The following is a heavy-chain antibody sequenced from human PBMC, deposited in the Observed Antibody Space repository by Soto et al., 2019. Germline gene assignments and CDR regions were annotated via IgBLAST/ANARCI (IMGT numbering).Heavy chain of an antibody. Sequence: QVQLVQSGAEVKKPGSSVKVSCKTSGGTFSSYSVSWVRQAPGQGLEWMGGIIPIFGIPTYAQKFQVRVTISAEESTSTASMEPSGLRSEDTAIYYCTRGHGFNGASFDYWGQGTLVTVSS. CDR2: IIPIFGIP. V-gene: IGHV1-69*01. D-gene: IGHD2-8*01. J-gene: IGHJ4*02. CDR3: TRGHGFNGASFDY. CDR1: GGTFSSYS.